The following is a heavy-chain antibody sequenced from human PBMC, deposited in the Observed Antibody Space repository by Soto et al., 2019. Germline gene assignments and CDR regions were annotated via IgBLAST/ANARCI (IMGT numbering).Heavy chain of an antibody. D-gene: IGHD2-21*02. J-gene: IGHJ4*02. CDR1: GFTFSSYA. CDR3: ARDLGLRFDY. Sequence: PVGSLRLSCAASGFTFSSYAMHWVRQAPGKGLEWVAVISYDGSNKYYADSVKGRFTISRDNSKNTLYLQMNSLRAEDTAVYYCARDLGLRFDYWGQGTLVTVSS. CDR2: ISYDGSNK. V-gene: IGHV3-30-3*01.